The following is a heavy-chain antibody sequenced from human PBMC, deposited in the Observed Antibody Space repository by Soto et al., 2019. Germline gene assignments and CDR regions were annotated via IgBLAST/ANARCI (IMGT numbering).Heavy chain of an antibody. J-gene: IGHJ6*02. Sequence: SVKVSCKASGGTVSTYAISWVRQAPGQGLEWMGGIIPIFGTANYAQKFRGRATLTADESTSTAYMELSSLSSEDTGMYYCASRDEGLRRTYYYYGMDVWGQGTTVTVSS. CDR3: ASRDEGLRRTYYYYGMDV. D-gene: IGHD5-12*01. V-gene: IGHV1-69*13. CDR1: GGTVSTYA. CDR2: IIPIFGTA.